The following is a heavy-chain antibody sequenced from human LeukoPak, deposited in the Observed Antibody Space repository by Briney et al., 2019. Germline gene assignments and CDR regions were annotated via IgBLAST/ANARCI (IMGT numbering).Heavy chain of an antibody. CDR3: AREGDIVVVPAAIPAFDI. D-gene: IGHD2-2*01. V-gene: IGHV1-2*02. J-gene: IGHJ3*02. CDR2: INPNSGGT. CDR1: GFTFSSYG. Sequence: PGGSLRLSCAASGFTFSSYGMHWVRQAPGQGLEWMGWINPNSGGTNYAQKFQGRVTMTRDTSISTAYMELSRLRSDDTAVYYCAREGDIVVVPAAIPAFDIWGQGTMVTVSS.